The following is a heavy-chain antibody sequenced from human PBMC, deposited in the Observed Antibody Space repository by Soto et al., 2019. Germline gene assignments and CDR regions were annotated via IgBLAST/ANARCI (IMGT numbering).Heavy chain of an antibody. CDR3: ARQYSSSRPFDL. Sequence: SLRLSCAASGFTFSCYSMNWVRQAPGKGLERVSSISSSSSYIYYADSVKGRFTTSSDNAKNSLYLQMNSLRAEDTAVYYCARQYSSSRPFDLWGRGTLVTVSS. D-gene: IGHD6-6*01. V-gene: IGHV3-21*01. CDR2: ISSSSSYI. CDR1: GFTFSCYS. J-gene: IGHJ2*01.